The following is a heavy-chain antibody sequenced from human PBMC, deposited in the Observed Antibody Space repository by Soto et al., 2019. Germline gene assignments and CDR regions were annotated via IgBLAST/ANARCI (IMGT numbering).Heavy chain of an antibody. D-gene: IGHD6-19*01. CDR3: ARHSSGWYRGTSDY. V-gene: IGHV1-3*01. CDR1: GYTFTSYA. CDR2: INAGNGNT. Sequence: ASVKVSCKASGYTFTSYAMHWVRQAPGQRLEWMGWINAGNGNTKYSQKFQGRVTITRDTSASTAYMELSSLGSEDTAVYYCARHSSGWYRGTSDYPGPAPLVTLSS. J-gene: IGHJ4*02.